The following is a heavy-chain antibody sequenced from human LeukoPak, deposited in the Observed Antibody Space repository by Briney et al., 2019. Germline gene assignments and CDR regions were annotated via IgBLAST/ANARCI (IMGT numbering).Heavy chain of an antibody. CDR3: ARGGFYCGGDCYVDY. Sequence: SETLSLTCAVYGGSFSPYYWSWIRQPPEKGLEWIGEINHSGSTNYNPSLRSRVTISVDTSKNQFSLRLSSVTAADTAVYYCARGGFYCGGDCYVDYWGQGTLVTVSS. CDR1: GGSFSPYY. J-gene: IGHJ4*02. V-gene: IGHV4-34*01. CDR2: INHSGST. D-gene: IGHD2-21*02.